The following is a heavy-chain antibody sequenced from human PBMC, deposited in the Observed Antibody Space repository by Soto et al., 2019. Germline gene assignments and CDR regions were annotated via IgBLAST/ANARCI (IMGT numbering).Heavy chain of an antibody. CDR2: IHYSGTT. J-gene: IGHJ4*02. Sequence: SETLSLTCAVSGGSISRWHSDWTWIRQRPGKGLEWIGYIHYSGTTYYNPSLKSRVTISVDTSKNQFSLKLSSVTAADTAVYFCARDKSLNTDFDYWGQGTLVT. CDR1: GGSISRWHSD. V-gene: IGHV4-30-4*01. CDR3: ARDKSLNTDFDY. D-gene: IGHD4-17*01.